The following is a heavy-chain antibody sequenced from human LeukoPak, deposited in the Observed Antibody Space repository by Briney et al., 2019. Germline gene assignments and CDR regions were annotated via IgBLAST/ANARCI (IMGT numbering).Heavy chain of an antibody. CDR3: AKDKTYYDFWSGFHFDY. D-gene: IGHD3-3*01. CDR1: GFTFDDYA. Sequence: GGSLRLSCAASGFTFDDYAMHWVRQAPGKGLEWVSLISWDGGSTYYADSVKGRFTISRDNSKNSLYLQMNSLRAEDTAVYYCAKDKTYYDFWSGFHFDYWGQGTLVTVSS. J-gene: IGHJ4*02. CDR2: ISWDGGST. V-gene: IGHV3-43D*03.